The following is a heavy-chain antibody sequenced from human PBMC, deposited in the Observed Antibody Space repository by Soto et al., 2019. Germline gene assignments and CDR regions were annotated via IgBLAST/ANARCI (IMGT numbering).Heavy chain of an antibody. CDR3: AKVLYYDFWSGYYLDY. CDR1: GFTFSSYA. J-gene: IGHJ4*02. CDR2: ISGSGGST. Sequence: GGSLRLSCAASGFTFSSYAMSWVRQAPGEGLEWVSAISGSGGSTYYADSVKGRSTISRDNSKNTLYLQMNSLRAEDTAVYYCAKVLYYDFWSGYYLDYWGQGTLVTVSS. D-gene: IGHD3-3*01. V-gene: IGHV3-23*01.